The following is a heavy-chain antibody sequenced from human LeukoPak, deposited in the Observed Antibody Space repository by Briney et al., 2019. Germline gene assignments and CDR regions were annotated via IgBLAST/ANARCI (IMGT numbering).Heavy chain of an antibody. CDR3: ARQSFTCECSSTSCYPSCGSFDI. CDR2: IIRSIRAA. J-gene: IGHJ3*02. V-gene: IGHV1-69*13. CDR1: GGTFSSYA. Sequence: ASVKVSCKASGGTFSSYAISWVRQAPGQGLEWMGGIIRSIRAANYAQTFQGRVTITADESTSTAYMELSSLRSEDTAVYYCARQSFTCECSSTSCYPSCGSFDIWGQGTMVIVSS. D-gene: IGHD2-2*01.